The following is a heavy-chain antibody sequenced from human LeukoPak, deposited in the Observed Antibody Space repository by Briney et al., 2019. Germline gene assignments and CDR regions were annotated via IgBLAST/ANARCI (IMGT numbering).Heavy chain of an antibody. CDR1: GFTFSSYG. CDR3: ARGPPTITLAGNGNDY. Sequence: GGSLRLSCAASGFTFSSYGMNWVRQVPGKGLEWVAYISSSSSYIYYADSVKGRFTISRDNAKKSLYLQMNSLRAEDTAVYYCARGPPTITLAGNGNDYWGQGTLVTVSS. D-gene: IGHD6-19*01. J-gene: IGHJ4*02. CDR2: ISSSSSYI. V-gene: IGHV3-21*01.